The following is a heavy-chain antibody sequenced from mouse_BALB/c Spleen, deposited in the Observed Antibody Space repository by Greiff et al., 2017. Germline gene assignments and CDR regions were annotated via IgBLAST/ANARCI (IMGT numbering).Heavy chain of an antibody. Sequence: EVHLVESGGGLVQPGGSLRLSCATSGFTFTDYYMSWVRQPPGKALEWLGFIRNKANGYTTEYSASVKGRFTISRDNSQSILYLQMNTLRAEDSATYYCARGGTTVVDPMDYWGQGTSVTVSS. CDR3: ARGGTTVVDPMDY. D-gene: IGHD1-1*01. V-gene: IGHV7-3*02. J-gene: IGHJ4*01. CDR1: GFTFTDYY. CDR2: IRNKANGYTT.